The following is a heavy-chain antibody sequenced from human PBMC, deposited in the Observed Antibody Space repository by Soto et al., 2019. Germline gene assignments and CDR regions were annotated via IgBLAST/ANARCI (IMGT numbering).Heavy chain of an antibody. D-gene: IGHD5-18*01. CDR1: GFSFSSYG. J-gene: IGHJ4*02. CDR2: IWYDGSKT. Sequence: PGESLKISCAASGFSFSSYGIHWVRQAPGRGLEWVALIWYDGSKTYYADSVKGRFTMSRDNSKNTVYLQMNSLRVEDTGVYYCARDLYSFTTDYWGQGTPVTVSS. CDR3: ARDLYSFTTDY. V-gene: IGHV3-33*01.